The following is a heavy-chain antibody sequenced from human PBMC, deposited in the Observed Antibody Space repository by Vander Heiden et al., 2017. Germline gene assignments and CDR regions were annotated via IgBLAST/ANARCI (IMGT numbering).Heavy chain of an antibody. D-gene: IGHD3-10*01. CDR2: IKQDGSEK. V-gene: IGHV3-7*03. CDR1: GFTISYDW. Sequence: EVQLVESGGGLVQPGGSLRLSCAASGFTISYDWIGWVRQAPGKGLEWVDNIKQDGSEKYYVDSGKGRFTISRDNARNSMYLQMNSLRAEDTAVYYCSGENSAVPAGEHWGQGTLVTVSS. CDR3: SGENSAVPAGEH. J-gene: IGHJ4*02.